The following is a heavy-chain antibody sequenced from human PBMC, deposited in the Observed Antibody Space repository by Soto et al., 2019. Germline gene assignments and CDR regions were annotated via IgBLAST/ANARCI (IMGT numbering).Heavy chain of an antibody. V-gene: IGHV3-30*18. CDR3: AKDASSSSWGTFDFDY. Sequence: GGSLRLSCAASGFTFSSYGMHWVRQAPGKGLEWVAVISYDGSNKYYADSVKGRFTISRDNSKNTLYLQMNSLRAEDTAVYYCAKDASSSSWGTFDFDYWGQGTLVTVSS. CDR1: GFTFSSYG. CDR2: ISYDGSNK. D-gene: IGHD6-13*01. J-gene: IGHJ4*02.